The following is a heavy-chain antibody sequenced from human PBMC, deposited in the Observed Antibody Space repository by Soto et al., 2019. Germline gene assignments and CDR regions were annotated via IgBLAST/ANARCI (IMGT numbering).Heavy chain of an antibody. CDR2: INPTGGST. D-gene: IGHD6-13*01. CDR3: ARDLAAADY. V-gene: IGHV1-46*01. Sequence: QVQLVQSGAEVKKPGASLKVSCKASGYTFTNYYIHWGRQAPGQGLEWMGIINPTGGSTNYAQKFKGRATLTRDTSTSTVYMELSSLRFEDTAVYYCARDLAAADYWGQGTLVTVSS. J-gene: IGHJ4*02. CDR1: GYTFTNYY.